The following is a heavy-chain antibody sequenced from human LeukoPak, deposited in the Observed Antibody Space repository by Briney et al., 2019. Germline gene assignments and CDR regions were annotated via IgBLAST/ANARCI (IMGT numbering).Heavy chain of an antibody. CDR2: ISSNMGST. V-gene: IGHV3-64*01. Sequence: PGGSLRLSRAPSGFTLTSDGVPCVREAPGKGLEYVSAISSNMGSTYYANSVKGRFIISRDNSKNTLYLQMGSLRAEDMAVYYCARPRGGGTYYYYMDVWGKGTMVTISS. CDR3: ARPRGGGTYYYYMDV. J-gene: IGHJ6*03. D-gene: IGHD2-15*01. CDR1: GFTLTSDG.